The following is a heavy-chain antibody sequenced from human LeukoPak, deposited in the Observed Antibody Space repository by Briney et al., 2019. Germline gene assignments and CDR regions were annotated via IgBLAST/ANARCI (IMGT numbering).Heavy chain of an antibody. Sequence: SVXVXCKASGYTFTGYYMHWVRQAPGQGREGMGWINPNSGGTNYAQKFQGRVTMTRDTSISTAYMELSRLRSDATAVYYCARVGDYYDSSGYLDYRGQGTLVTVSS. CDR3: ARVGDYYDSSGYLDY. CDR2: INPNSGGT. D-gene: IGHD3-22*01. V-gene: IGHV1-2*02. J-gene: IGHJ4*02. CDR1: GYTFTGYY.